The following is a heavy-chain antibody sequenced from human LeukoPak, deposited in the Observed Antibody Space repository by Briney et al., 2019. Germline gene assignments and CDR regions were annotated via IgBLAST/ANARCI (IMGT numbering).Heavy chain of an antibody. J-gene: IGHJ3*02. CDR2: VSSDGSNK. D-gene: IGHD5-24*01. CDR3: VKPPEMATMQGDGFDI. Sequence: GSLILSCAASGFIFSSYAIHWVRQAPGKGLKWVAVVSSDGSNKYYADSVKGRFTISRDNSKNTLYLRMNSLRVEDTAVYYCVKPPEMATMQGDGFDIWGQGTMVSVSS. V-gene: IGHV3-30-3*02. CDR1: GFIFSSYA.